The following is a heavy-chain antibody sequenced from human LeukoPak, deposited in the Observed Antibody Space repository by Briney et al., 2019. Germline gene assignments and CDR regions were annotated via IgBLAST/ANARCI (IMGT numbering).Heavy chain of an antibody. J-gene: IGHJ6*02. CDR1: GYIFSKFG. V-gene: IGHV1-18*01. CDR2: ISAYNGNT. D-gene: IGHD2-2*01. Sequence: ASVKVSCKASGYIFSKFGINWVRQAPGQGLEWMGWISAYNGNTNYAQKLQGRVTMTTDTSTSTAYMELRSLRSDDTAVYYCARAAVVVPAATTSYYYYGMDVWGQGTTVTVSS. CDR3: ARAAVVVPAATTSYYYYGMDV.